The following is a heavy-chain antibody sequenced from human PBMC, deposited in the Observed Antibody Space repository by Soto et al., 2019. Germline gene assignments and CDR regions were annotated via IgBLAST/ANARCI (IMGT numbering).Heavy chain of an antibody. Sequence: VSSVEVSRKASGGTFCSQAISWARQATGQGLEWMGGIIPFFKAANYAQKFQGRVTITADDSTSTAYMDLYSLRSEDTAVYYCARDVPLNYYDGTFSYYAMDVWGQGTTVTVSS. D-gene: IGHD3-16*01. CDR1: GGTFCSQA. CDR3: ARDVPLNYYDGTFSYYAMDV. V-gene: IGHV1-69*13. J-gene: IGHJ6*02. CDR2: IIPFFKAA.